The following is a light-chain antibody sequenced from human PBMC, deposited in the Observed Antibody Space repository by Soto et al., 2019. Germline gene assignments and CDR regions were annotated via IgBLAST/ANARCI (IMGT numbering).Light chain of an antibody. J-gene: IGKJ5*01. CDR2: AAS. CDR3: QQLDSYTIT. V-gene: IGKV1-9*01. CDR1: QGISSY. Sequence: IQLTQSPSSLSSSLGDRVTITCRASQGISSYLAWYQQKPGKAPNLLIYAASTLQSGVPSRFSGSGSGTDFTLTISSLKSEDFATYDGQQLDSYTITFGQGTRLEIK.